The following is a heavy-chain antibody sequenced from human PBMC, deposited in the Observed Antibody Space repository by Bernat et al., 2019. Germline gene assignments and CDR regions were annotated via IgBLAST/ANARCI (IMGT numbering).Heavy chain of an antibody. CDR1: GFTFSNAW. D-gene: IGHD2-2*01. J-gene: IGHJ3*02. CDR3: TTDLVQLPPLDAFDI. V-gene: IGHV3-15*01. Sequence: VQLVESGGGLVKPGGSLRLSCAASGFTFSNAWMSWVRQAPGKGLEWVGRIKSKTDGGTTDYAAPVKGRFTIPRDESKNTLYLQMNSLKTQEPAVYYCTTDLVQLPPLDAFDIWGQGTMVT. CDR2: IKSKTDGGTT.